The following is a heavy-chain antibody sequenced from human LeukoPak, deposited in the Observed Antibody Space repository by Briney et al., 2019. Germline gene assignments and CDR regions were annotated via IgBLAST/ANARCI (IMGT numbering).Heavy chain of an antibody. CDR3: ARAPVVVAATPLFTDYYYYMDV. V-gene: IGHV1-69*05. D-gene: IGHD2-15*01. Sequence: SVKVSCKASGGTFGSYAISWVRQAPGQGLEWMGRIIPIFGTANYAQKFQGRVTIATDESTSTAYMELSSLRSEDTAVYYCARAPVVVAATPLFTDYYYYMDVWGKGTTVTVSS. J-gene: IGHJ6*03. CDR2: IIPIFGTA. CDR1: GGTFGSYA.